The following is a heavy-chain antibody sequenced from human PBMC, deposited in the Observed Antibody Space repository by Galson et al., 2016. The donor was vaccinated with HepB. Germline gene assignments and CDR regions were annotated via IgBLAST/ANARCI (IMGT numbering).Heavy chain of an antibody. CDR3: ARDGESGSYDV. CDR1: GFSLSSNY. J-gene: IGHJ4*02. CDR2: LYSSGST. Sequence: SLRLSCAASGFSLSSNYMSWIRQTPGQGLEWISVLYSSGSTYYADSVKGRFTISRDNSKITLYLQMDSLRGNDTAIYYCARDGESGSYDVWGQGTLVSVSS. V-gene: IGHV3-53*01. D-gene: IGHD1-26*01.